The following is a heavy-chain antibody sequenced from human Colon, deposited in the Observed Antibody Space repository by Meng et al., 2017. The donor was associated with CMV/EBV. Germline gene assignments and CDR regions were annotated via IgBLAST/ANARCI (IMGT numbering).Heavy chain of an antibody. CDR3: ARDSKGITIFGVVRPYYYGMDV. J-gene: IGHJ6*02. CDR2: ISYDGSNK. Sequence: GESLRLSCAASGFTFSSYAMHWVRQAPGKGLEWVVVISYDGSNKYYADSVKGRFTISRDNSKNTLYLQMNSLRAEDTAVYYCARDSKGITIFGVVRPYYYGMDVWGQGTTVTVSS. CDR1: GFTFSSYA. V-gene: IGHV3-30*04. D-gene: IGHD3-3*01.